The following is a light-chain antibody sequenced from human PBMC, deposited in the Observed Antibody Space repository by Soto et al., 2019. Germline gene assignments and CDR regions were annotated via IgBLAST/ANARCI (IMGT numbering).Light chain of an antibody. Sequence: SYELTQPPSVSVSPGQTATITCSGDKSGDKYACWYQQKPGQSPVLVIYQDSKRPSGIPERVSGSNSGNTATLTISGTQAMDEADYYCQAWDSSTAFFGTGTKLTVL. CDR1: KSGDKY. CDR3: QAWDSSTAF. CDR2: QDS. V-gene: IGLV3-1*01. J-gene: IGLJ1*01.